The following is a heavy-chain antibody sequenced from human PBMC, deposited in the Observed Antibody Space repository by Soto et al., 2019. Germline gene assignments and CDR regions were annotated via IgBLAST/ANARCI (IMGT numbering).Heavy chain of an antibody. CDR1: GFTVSSNY. D-gene: IGHD1-26*01. CDR3: ASLLLQRFDP. J-gene: IGHJ5*02. CDR2: IYSGGST. Sequence: GGSLRLSCAASGFTVSSNYMSWVRQAPGKGLEWVSVIYSGGSTYYADSVKGRFTISRDNSKNTLYLQMNSLRAEDTDAYYCASLLLQRFDPWGQGTPVPVYS. V-gene: IGHV3-53*01.